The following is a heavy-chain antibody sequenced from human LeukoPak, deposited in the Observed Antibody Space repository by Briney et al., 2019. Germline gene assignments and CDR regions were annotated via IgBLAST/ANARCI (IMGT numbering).Heavy chain of an antibody. V-gene: IGHV3-21*01. CDR3: ARVWFGEPSVDY. CDR1: GFTFSSYS. CDR2: ISSSSSYI. Sequence: GGSLRLSCAASGFTFSSYSMNWVRQAPGKGLEWVSSISSSSSYIYYADSVKGRFTISRDNAKNSLYLQMNSLRAEDTAVYYCARVWFGEPSVDYWGQGTLVTVSS. J-gene: IGHJ4*02. D-gene: IGHD3-10*01.